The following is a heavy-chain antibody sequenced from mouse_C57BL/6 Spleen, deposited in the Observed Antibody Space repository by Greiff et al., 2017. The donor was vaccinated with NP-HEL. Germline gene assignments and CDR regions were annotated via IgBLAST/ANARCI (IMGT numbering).Heavy chain of an antibody. J-gene: IGHJ3*01. CDR3: ARSYYGSSRAWFAY. CDR1: GYTFTSYW. V-gene: IGHV1-69*01. CDR2: IDPSDSYT. D-gene: IGHD1-1*01. Sequence: VQLQQPGAELVMPGASVKLSCKASGYTFTSYWMHWVKQRPGQGLEWIGEIDPSDSYTNYNQKFKGKSTLTVDKSSSTAYMQLSSLTSEDSAVYYCARSYYGSSRAWFAYWGQGTLVTVSA.